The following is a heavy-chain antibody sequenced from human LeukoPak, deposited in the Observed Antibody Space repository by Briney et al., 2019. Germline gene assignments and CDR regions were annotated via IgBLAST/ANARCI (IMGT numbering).Heavy chain of an antibody. J-gene: IGHJ6*03. V-gene: IGHV3-30*04. CDR1: GFTFSSYA. Sequence: GGSLRLSCAASGFTFSSYAMHWVRQAPGKGLEWVAVISYDGSNKYYADSVKGRFTISRDNSKNTLYLQMNSLRAEGTAVYYCARDPIVGATNDYYYMDVWGKGTTVTVSS. D-gene: IGHD1-26*01. CDR2: ISYDGSNK. CDR3: ARDPIVGATNDYYYMDV.